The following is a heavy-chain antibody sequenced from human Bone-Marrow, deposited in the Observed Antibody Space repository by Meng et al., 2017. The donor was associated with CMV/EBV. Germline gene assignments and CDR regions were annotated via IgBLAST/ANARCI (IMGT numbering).Heavy chain of an antibody. D-gene: IGHD3-16*01. CDR3: AILLWGTSVPNGTP. J-gene: IGHJ4*02. CDR2: IYRGGST. V-gene: IGHV4-38-2*02. Sequence: SETLSLTCTVSGYSISSGYYWGWIRQPPGKGLEWIGTIYRGGSTYYNPPLKSRVTISVDTSKNKISLRLSSVTAADTAVYYCAILLWGTSVPNGTPWGQGTLVTVSS. CDR1: GYSISSGYY.